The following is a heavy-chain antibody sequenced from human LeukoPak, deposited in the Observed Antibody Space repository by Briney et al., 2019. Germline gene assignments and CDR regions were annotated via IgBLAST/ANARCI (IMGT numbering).Heavy chain of an antibody. D-gene: IGHD2-2*01. V-gene: IGHV4-59*08. Sequence: SETLSLTCTVSGGSISSYYWGWIRQPPGKGLEWIGYIYYSGSTNYNPSLTSRVTISVDTSKNQFSLKLSSVTAADTAVYYCASHPLPAAFSDYWGQGTLVTVSS. CDR1: GGSISSYY. CDR2: IYYSGST. CDR3: ASHPLPAAFSDY. J-gene: IGHJ4*02.